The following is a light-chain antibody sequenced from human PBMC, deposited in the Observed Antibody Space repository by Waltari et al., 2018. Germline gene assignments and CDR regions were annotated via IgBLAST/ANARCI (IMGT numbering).Light chain of an antibody. CDR3: QQYNDWPPLT. J-gene: IGKJ4*01. CDR2: GAS. V-gene: IGKV3-15*01. CDR1: QSVSRF. Sequence: EVVMTQSPATLSVSPGERVTLSCRASQSVSRFVAWYQQKPGQAPRLLIAGASTSATGIPARFSGSGSGTEFTLTISSLQSEDFAIDYCQQYNDWPPLTFGGGTKLEIK.